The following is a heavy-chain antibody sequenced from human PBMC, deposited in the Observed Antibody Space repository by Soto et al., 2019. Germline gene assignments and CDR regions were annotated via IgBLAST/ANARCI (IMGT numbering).Heavy chain of an antibody. CDR2: INAGNGNT. J-gene: IGHJ6*02. Sequence: QVQLVQSGAEVKKPGASVKVSCKASGYTFTSYAMHWVRQAPGQRLEWMGWINAGNGNTKYSQKFQGRVTITRDTSASTAYMELSSLRSEDTAVYYCARADYDSSEPDYYYYGMDVWGQGTTVTVSS. V-gene: IGHV1-3*01. CDR3: ARADYDSSEPDYYYYGMDV. CDR1: GYTFTSYA. D-gene: IGHD3-22*01.